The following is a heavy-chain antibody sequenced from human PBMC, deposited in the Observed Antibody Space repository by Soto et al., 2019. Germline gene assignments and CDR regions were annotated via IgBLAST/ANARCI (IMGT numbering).Heavy chain of an antibody. J-gene: IGHJ4*02. Sequence: GWSLTLSCAASGFTFSSYAMHWVRQAPGKGLEYVSAISSNGGSTYYADSVKGRFTISRDNSKNTLYLQMGSLRAEDMAVYYCARAGYCSSTSCYGLDYWGQGTLVTVSS. CDR2: ISSNGGST. V-gene: IGHV3-64*02. D-gene: IGHD2-2*01. CDR3: ARAGYCSSTSCYGLDY. CDR1: GFTFSSYA.